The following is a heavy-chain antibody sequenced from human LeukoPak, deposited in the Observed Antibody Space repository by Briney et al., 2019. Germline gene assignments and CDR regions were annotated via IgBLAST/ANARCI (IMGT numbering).Heavy chain of an antibody. CDR1: GYTFTGYY. Sequence: GASVKVSCKGSGYTFTGYYMHWVRQAPGQGLEWMGWINPNSGGTNYAQKFQGRVTMTRDTSISTAYMELSRLRSDDTAVYYCAREDSIAAAGADYWGQGTLVTVSS. V-gene: IGHV1-2*02. CDR3: AREDSIAAAGADY. D-gene: IGHD6-13*01. CDR2: INPNSGGT. J-gene: IGHJ4*02.